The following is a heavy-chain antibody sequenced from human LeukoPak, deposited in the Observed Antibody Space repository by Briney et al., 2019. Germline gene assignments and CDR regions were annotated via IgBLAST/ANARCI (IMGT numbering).Heavy chain of an antibody. J-gene: IGHJ6*02. Sequence: ASVKVSCKASGYTFTGYYMHWVRQAPGQGLEWMGWINPNSGGTNYAQKFQGWVTMTRDTSISTAYMELSRLRSDDTAVYYCARGRPDCSGGSCQLYYYYGMDVWGQGTTVTVSS. CDR2: INPNSGGT. CDR3: ARGRPDCSGGSCQLYYYYGMDV. D-gene: IGHD2-15*01. CDR1: GYTFTGYY. V-gene: IGHV1-2*04.